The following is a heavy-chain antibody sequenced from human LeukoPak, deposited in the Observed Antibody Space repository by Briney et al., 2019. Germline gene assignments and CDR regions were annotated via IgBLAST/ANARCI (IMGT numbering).Heavy chain of an antibody. J-gene: IGHJ5*02. CDR1: GYTFTGYY. CDR2: INPNSGGT. D-gene: IGHD1-1*01. Sequence: GASVKVSCKASGYTFTGYYMHWVRQAPGQGLEWMGWINPNSGGTNYAQKFQGRVTMTRDTPISTAYMELSRLRSDDTAVYYCARVRGTLENFDRWGQGTLVTVSS. V-gene: IGHV1-2*02. CDR3: ARVRGTLENFDR.